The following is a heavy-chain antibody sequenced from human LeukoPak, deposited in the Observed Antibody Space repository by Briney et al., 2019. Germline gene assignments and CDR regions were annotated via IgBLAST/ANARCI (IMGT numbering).Heavy chain of an antibody. D-gene: IGHD1-1*01. CDR3: ARHVTRGTFDP. Sequence: SETLSLTCAVSGYSISSGYYWGWIRPPPGKGLEWIGSIYHSGSTYYNPSLKCRVTISVDTSKNQFSLKLSSVTAADTAVYYCARHVTRGTFDPWGQGTLVTVSS. J-gene: IGHJ5*02. CDR1: GYSISSGYY. CDR2: IYHSGST. V-gene: IGHV4-38-2*01.